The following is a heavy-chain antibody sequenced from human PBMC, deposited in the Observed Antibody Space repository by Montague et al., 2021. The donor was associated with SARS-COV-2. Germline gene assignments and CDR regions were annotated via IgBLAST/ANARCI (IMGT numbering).Heavy chain of an antibody. Sequence: CAISGDSVSSNIATWNWIRQSPSRGLEWLGRTYYRSKWYNDYAVSVKSRVIINPDTSNNRISLQLNSVTPEDTAVYYCARAYCGGDCYFYWYLDLRGRGTLVTVSS. J-gene: IGHJ2*01. CDR3: ARAYCGGDCYFYWYLDL. D-gene: IGHD2-21*02. CDR1: GDSVSSNIAT. CDR2: TYYRSKWYN. V-gene: IGHV6-1*01.